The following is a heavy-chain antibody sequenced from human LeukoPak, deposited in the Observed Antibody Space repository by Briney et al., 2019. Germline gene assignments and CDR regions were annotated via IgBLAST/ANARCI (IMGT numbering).Heavy chain of an antibody. J-gene: IGHJ5*02. Sequence: ASVKVSCKASGYTFTGYYIHWVQQAPGQGPEWMGWINPKNGDTNYAQKFQTRVTMTRDTSISTAYMELRRLRSDDTAVFYCARIAGHTLVRARDSWFDPCGQGTLVTVSP. CDR3: ARIAGHTLVRARDSWFDP. D-gene: IGHD3-10*01. V-gene: IGHV1-2*02. CDR1: GYTFTGYY. CDR2: INPKNGDT.